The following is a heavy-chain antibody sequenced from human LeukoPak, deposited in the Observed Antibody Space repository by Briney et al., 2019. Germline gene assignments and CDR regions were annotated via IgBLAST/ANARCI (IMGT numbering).Heavy chain of an antibody. V-gene: IGHV3-53*01. CDR1: GFTFSSYW. Sequence: GGSLRLSCAASGFTFSSYWMSWVRQAPGKGLEWVSVIYSGGSTYYADSVKGRFAISRDNSKNTPYLQMNSLRAEDTAVYYCARDSDGSGTSFDYWGQGTLVTVSS. J-gene: IGHJ4*02. CDR2: IYSGGST. CDR3: ARDSDGSGTSFDY. D-gene: IGHD3-10*01.